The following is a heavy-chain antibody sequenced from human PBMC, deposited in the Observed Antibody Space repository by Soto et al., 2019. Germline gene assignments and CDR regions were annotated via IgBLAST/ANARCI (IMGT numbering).Heavy chain of an antibody. D-gene: IGHD1-26*01. V-gene: IGHV1-69*13. CDR2: IIPIFGTA. Sequence: SVKVSCKASGGTFSSYAISWVRQAPGQGLEWMGGIIPIFGTANYAQKFQGRVTITADESTSTAYMELSSLRSEDTAVYYCASDLVGASDSYGLDVWGQGTPVTVSS. CDR3: ASDLVGASDSYGLDV. CDR1: GGTFSSYA. J-gene: IGHJ6*02.